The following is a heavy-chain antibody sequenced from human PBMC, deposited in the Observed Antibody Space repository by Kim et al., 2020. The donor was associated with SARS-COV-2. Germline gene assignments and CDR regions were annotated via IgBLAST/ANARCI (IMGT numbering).Heavy chain of an antibody. J-gene: IGHJ6*02. CDR3: ARDGANHYGMDV. Sequence: GGSLRLSCAASGFTFSSYEMNWVRQAPGKGLEWVSYISSSGSTIYYADSVKGRFTISRDNAKNSLYLQMNSLRAEETAVYYCARDGANHYGMDVWGQGTTVTVSS. CDR2: ISSSGSTI. CDR1: GFTFSSYE. D-gene: IGHD3-10*01. V-gene: IGHV3-48*03.